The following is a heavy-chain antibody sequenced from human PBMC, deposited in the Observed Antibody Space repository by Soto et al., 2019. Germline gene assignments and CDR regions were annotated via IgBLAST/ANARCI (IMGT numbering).Heavy chain of an antibody. J-gene: IGHJ4*02. D-gene: IGHD6-13*01. CDR2: IRSKAYGGTT. Sequence: ESGGGLVQPGRSLRLSCTASGFTFGDYAMSWFRQAPGKGLEWVGFIRSKAYGGTTEYAASVKGRFTISRDDSKSIAYLQMNSLKTEDTAVYYCTRAQPLDSNTIDYWGQGTLVTVSS. CDR1: GFTFGDYA. CDR3: TRAQPLDSNTIDY. V-gene: IGHV3-49*03.